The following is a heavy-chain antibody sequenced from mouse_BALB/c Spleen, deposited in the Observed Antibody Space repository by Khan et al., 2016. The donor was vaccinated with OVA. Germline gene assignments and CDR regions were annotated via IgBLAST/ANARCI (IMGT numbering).Heavy chain of an antibody. CDR1: GYSITSGYA. J-gene: IGHJ2*01. D-gene: IGHD1-1*01. CDR2: ISYSGVT. Sequence: EVQLQESGPGLVKPSQSLSLTCTVTGYSITSGYAWNWIRQFPGNKLEWMGYISYSGVTSYTPSLKSRISITRDTSKNQFFLQLNSVTTADTATYYCARGNYYGYYFDCWGQGTTLTVSS. CDR3: ARGNYYGYYFDC. V-gene: IGHV3-2*02.